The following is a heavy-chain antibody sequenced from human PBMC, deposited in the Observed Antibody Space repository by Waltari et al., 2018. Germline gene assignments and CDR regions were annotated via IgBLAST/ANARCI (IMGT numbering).Heavy chain of an antibody. CDR2: IYYSGST. J-gene: IGHJ5*02. D-gene: IGHD6-6*01. CDR3: ARRAGSSASRWFDP. CDR1: DASISTSRDY. V-gene: IGHV4-39*02. Sequence: HLQLQESGPGLVKPSETLSLPRTVSDASISTSRDYWGWVRQPPGKGLEWIGHIYYSGSTYYNPSLKSRLVISVDTSKNHFSLRLSSVTAADTAVYYCARRAGSSASRWFDPWGQGILVTVSS.